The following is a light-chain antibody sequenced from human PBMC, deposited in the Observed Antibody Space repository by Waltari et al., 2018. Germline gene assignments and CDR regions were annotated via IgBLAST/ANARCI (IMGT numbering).Light chain of an antibody. CDR3: QQSYRTPPLT. CDR1: QSISGY. V-gene: IGKV1-39*01. CDR2: ATS. J-gene: IGKJ4*01. Sequence: IQMTQSPSSLSASVGDRVTIPCRASQSISGYLNWYQQKPGKAPKVLIYATSSLQSGVPSRFSGSGSGTDFTLTISSLQPEDFATYYCQQSYRTPPLTFGGGTKVEIK.